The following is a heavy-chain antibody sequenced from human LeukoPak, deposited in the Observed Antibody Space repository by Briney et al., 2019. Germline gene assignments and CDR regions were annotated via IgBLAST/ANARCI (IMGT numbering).Heavy chain of an antibody. J-gene: IGHJ4*02. CDR1: GGSISSGDYY. CDR3: ARLANWNQWIADY. CDR2: IYYSGST. V-gene: IGHV4-61*08. Sequence: SETLSLTCTVSGGSISSGDYYWSWIRQPPGKGLEWIGYIYYSGSTNYNPSLKSRVTISVDTSKNQFSLKLSSVTAADTAVYYCARLANWNQWIADYWGQGTLVTVSS. D-gene: IGHD1-1*01.